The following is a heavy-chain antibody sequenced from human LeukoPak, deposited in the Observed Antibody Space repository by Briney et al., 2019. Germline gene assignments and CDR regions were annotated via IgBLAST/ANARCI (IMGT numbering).Heavy chain of an antibody. V-gene: IGHV5-51*01. Sequence: GESLKISCKGSGYNFNVYWIAWARQMPGNGLEWMGRIYPADTDTRYSPSFQGQVTISADKSISTAYLQWNSLKASDTAMYYCARLGAVARGIDYWGQGALVTVSS. CDR1: GYNFNVYW. CDR2: IYPADTDT. D-gene: IGHD6-19*01. CDR3: ARLGAVARGIDY. J-gene: IGHJ4*02.